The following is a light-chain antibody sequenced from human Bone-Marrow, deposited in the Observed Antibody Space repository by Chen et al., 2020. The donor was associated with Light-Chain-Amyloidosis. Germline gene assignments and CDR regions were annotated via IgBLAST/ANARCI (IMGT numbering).Light chain of an antibody. CDR1: NIGTKP. V-gene: IGLV3-21*02. J-gene: IGLJ3*02. Sequence: SYVLTQPPSVSVAPGQTARITCGGPNIGTKPVHWYQQKPGRAPLVVVFDDVYRPSGIPERFSGSTSGNTATLTISRVEAADEADYYCQVWDRSSDRPVFGGGTKLTVL. CDR2: DDV. CDR3: QVWDRSSDRPV.